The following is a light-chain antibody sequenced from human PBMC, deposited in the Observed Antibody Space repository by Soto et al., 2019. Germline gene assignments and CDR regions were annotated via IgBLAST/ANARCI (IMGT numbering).Light chain of an antibody. Sequence: DIVVTQSPLSLPVTPGEPASISCRSGQSLLHSNGYNYLDWYLQKPGQSPQLLIYMGSFRASGVPDRFSGSGSGTDFTLKISRVESEDVGVYYCMQALQTPTFGQGTRLEIK. V-gene: IGKV2-28*01. CDR1: QSLLHSNGYNY. J-gene: IGKJ5*01. CDR2: MGS. CDR3: MQALQTPT.